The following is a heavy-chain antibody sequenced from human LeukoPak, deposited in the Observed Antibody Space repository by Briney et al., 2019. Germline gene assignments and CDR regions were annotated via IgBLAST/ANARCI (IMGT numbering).Heavy chain of an antibody. J-gene: IGHJ4*02. CDR2: IYHSGST. D-gene: IGHD2-15*01. Sequence: SETLSLTCAVSGYSISSGYYRGWIRQPPGKGLEWIGSIYHSGSTYYNPSLKSRVTISVDTSKNQFSLKLSSVTAADTAVYYCAKESCSGGSCYIFDYWGQGTLVTVSS. CDR1: GYSISSGYY. V-gene: IGHV4-38-2*02. CDR3: AKESCSGGSCYIFDY.